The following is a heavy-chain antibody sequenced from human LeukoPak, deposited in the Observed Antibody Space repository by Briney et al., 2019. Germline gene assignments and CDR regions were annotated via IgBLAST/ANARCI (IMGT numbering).Heavy chain of an antibody. CDR3: ARRHHDFWRPFDS. CDR2: IHSNGNT. J-gene: IGHJ4*02. V-gene: IGHV4-39*01. CDR1: GGSITSTTYY. D-gene: IGHD3-3*01. Sequence: SETLPLTCAVSGGSITSTTYYWGWIRQPPGKGLEWIGRIHSNGNTYYNPSLESRVTISVDTSKNQFSLKLSSVTAADSAVYYCARRHHDFWRPFDSWGQGTLVTVSS.